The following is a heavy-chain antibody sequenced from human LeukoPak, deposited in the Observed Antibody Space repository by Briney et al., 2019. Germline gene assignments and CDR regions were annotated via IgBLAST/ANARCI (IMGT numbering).Heavy chain of an antibody. CDR1: GYSISSGYY. D-gene: IGHD3-16*02. J-gene: IGHJ4*02. CDR3: ARDVYDYVWGSYRYWGQELGFDY. CDR2: IYYSGST. V-gene: IGHV4-61*01. Sequence: KPSETLSLTCTVSGYSISSGYYWGWIRQPPGKGLEWIGYIYYSGSTNYNPSLKSRVTISEDTSKNQFSLKLSSVTAADTAVYYCARDVYDYVWGSYRYWGQELGFDYWGQGTLVTVSS.